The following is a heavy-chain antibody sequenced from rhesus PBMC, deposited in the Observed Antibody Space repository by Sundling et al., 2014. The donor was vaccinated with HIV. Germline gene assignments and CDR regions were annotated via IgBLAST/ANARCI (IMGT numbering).Heavy chain of an antibody. Sequence: QVQLQESGPAVVKPSETLSLTCAVSGDSFRSYFWSWFRQPPGKGLEWIVYIFRTAGSTYYNPSLKSRVTISRDTSKNQFSLKLNSVTAADTAVYYCAIAPTDVTLDYWGQGVLVTVSS. V-gene: IGHV4-160*01. CDR2: IFRTAGST. J-gene: IGHJ4*01. D-gene: IGHD3-3*01. CDR1: GDSFRSYF. CDR3: AIAPTDVTLDY.